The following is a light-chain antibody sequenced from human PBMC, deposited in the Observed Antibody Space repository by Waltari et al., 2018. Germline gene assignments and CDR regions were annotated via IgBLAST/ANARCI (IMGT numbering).Light chain of an antibody. J-gene: IGLJ2*01. V-gene: IGLV1-47*01. Sequence: PVCRVTISCSGSSSNIGSNYVYWYQQLPGTAPKLLIYRNNQRPSGVPDRFSGHKSGTSASLAISGLRSEDEADYYCAAWDDSLSGVVFGGGTKLTVL. CDR3: AAWDDSLSGVV. CDR2: RNN. CDR1: SSNIGSNY.